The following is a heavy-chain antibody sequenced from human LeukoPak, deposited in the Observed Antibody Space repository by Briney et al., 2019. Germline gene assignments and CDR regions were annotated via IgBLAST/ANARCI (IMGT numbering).Heavy chain of an antibody. D-gene: IGHD5-24*01. V-gene: IGHV4-38-2*01. CDR1: GYSISSGFF. CDR2: IYHSGST. CDR3: ARHEAEMATILGGY. J-gene: IGHJ4*02. Sequence: SETLSLTCAVSGYSISSGFFWAWIRQPPGKGLEWVGSIYHSGSTFYNPSLKSRVTISVDTSKNQFSLRLTSVAAADTAVHYCARHEAEMATILGGYWGQGTLVTVSS.